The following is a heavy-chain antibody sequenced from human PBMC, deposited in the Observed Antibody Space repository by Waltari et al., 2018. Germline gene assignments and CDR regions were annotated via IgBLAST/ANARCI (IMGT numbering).Heavy chain of an antibody. V-gene: IGHV4-4*07. CDR1: GGAIRSYC. Sequence: QVQLQESGPGPVKPLETLSLTWPVSGGAIRSYCWNWIRQPAGKGLEWIGHIFTSGITKYNPSLKSRVTMSVDTSKNQFSLKLTSVTAADTAVYYCARESGDYSPFDNWGQGTLVTVSS. CDR2: IFTSGIT. CDR3: ARESGDYSPFDN. D-gene: IGHD4-17*01. J-gene: IGHJ4*02.